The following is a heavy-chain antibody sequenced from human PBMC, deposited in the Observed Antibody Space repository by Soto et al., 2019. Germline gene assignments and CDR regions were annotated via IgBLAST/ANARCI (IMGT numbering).Heavy chain of an antibody. Sequence: QVQLVESGGGVVQPGGSLRLSCAASGFTFSSYAMHWVRQAPGKGLEWMAVIWYDGSRKHYADSLKGRFTISRDNPKNTLYLEMNSLRVEDTAVHYCARGIHYYESHGYGPGAYWGQGTLVSVSS. CDR2: IWYDGSRK. V-gene: IGHV3-33*01. D-gene: IGHD3-22*01. CDR1: GFTFSSYA. CDR3: ARGIHYYESHGYGPGAY. J-gene: IGHJ4*02.